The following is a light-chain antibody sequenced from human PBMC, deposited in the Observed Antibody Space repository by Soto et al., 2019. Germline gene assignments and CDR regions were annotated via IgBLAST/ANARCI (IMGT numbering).Light chain of an antibody. Sequence: DIQMTQSPSTLSGSVGDRVTITCRASQTISSWLAWYQQKPGKAPKLLIYKASTLKSGVPSRSSGSGSGTEFTLTISSLQPDDFATYYCQQYSSYSTWTFGQGTKMNIK. CDR1: QTISSW. J-gene: IGKJ1*01. CDR2: KAS. CDR3: QQYSSYSTWT. V-gene: IGKV1-5*03.